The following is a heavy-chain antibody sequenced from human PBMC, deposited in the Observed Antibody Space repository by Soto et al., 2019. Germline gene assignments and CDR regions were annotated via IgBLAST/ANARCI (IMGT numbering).Heavy chain of an antibody. CDR2: IWYDGSNK. V-gene: IGHV3-33*01. CDR3: ARDELLWFGESRPGGMDV. D-gene: IGHD3-10*01. J-gene: IGHJ6*02. Sequence: QVQLVESGGGVVQPGRSLRLSCAASGFTFSSYGMHWVRQAPGKGLEWVAVIWYDGSNKYYADSVKGRFTISRDNSKNTLYLQMNSLRAEDTAVYYCARDELLWFGESRPGGMDVWGQGTTVTVSS. CDR1: GFTFSSYG.